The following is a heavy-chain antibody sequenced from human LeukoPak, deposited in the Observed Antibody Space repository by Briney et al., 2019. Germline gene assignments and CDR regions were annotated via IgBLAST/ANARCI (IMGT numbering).Heavy chain of an antibody. J-gene: IGHJ4*02. V-gene: IGHV4-4*02. D-gene: IGHD6-13*01. CDR1: GGSISSSNW. CDR3: ARGASSSWYRYFDY. CDR2: IYHSGST. Sequence: SETLSLTCAVSGGSISSSNWWSWVRQPPGKGLEWIGEIYHSGSTNYNPSLKSRVTISVDKSKNQFSLKLSSVAAADTAVYYCARGASSSWYRYFDYWGQGTLVTVSS.